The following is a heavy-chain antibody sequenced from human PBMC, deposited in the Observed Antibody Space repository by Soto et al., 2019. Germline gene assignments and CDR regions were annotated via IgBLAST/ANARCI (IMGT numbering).Heavy chain of an antibody. CDR2: ISYDGSNK. Sequence: PGGSLRLSCAASGFTFSSYGMHWVRQAPGKGLEWVAVISYDGSNKYYADSVKGRFTISRDNSKNTLYLQMNSLRAEDTAVYYCAKDQYYDFWSGYYSRYYYYGMDVWGQGTTVTVSS. D-gene: IGHD3-3*01. J-gene: IGHJ6*02. V-gene: IGHV3-30*18. CDR1: GFTFSSYG. CDR3: AKDQYYDFWSGYYSRYYYYGMDV.